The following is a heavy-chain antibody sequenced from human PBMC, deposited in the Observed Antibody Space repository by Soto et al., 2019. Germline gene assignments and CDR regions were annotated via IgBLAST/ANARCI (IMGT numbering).Heavy chain of an antibody. Sequence: EVQLLESGGGLVQPGGSLRLSCAASGFTFSSHAMSWVRQAPGKGLECVSSITGSGDSTYYADSVKGRFTISRDKSKSTLYLQMNSLRAEDTAVYYCANDLQFSGWLSAQTFDYWGQGTQVTVSS. CDR3: ANDLQFSGWLSAQTFDY. V-gene: IGHV3-23*01. J-gene: IGHJ4*02. CDR2: ITGSGDST. D-gene: IGHD6-19*01. CDR1: GFTFSSHA.